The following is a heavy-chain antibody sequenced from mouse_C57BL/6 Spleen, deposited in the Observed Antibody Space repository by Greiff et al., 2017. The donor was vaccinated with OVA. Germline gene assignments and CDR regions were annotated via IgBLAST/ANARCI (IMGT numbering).Heavy chain of an antibody. V-gene: IGHV1-42*01. D-gene: IGHD2-4*01. CDR2: INPSTGGT. CDR3: APIYYDYPWFAY. CDR1: GYSFTGYY. Sequence: VQLQQSGPELVKPGASVKISCKASGYSFTGYYMNWVKQSPEKSLEWIGEINPSTGGTTYNQKFKAKATLTVDKSSSTAYMQLKSLTSEDSAVYYCAPIYYDYPWFAYWGQGTLVTVSA. J-gene: IGHJ3*01.